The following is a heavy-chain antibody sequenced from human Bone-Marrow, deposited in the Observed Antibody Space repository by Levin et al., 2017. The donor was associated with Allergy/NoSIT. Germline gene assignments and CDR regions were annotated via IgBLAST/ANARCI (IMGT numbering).Heavy chain of an antibody. V-gene: IGHV3-30*04. D-gene: IGHD3-22*01. CDR1: GFTFSSYA. CDR3: ARGHILYYDSSGSFFDY. J-gene: IGHJ4*02. CDR2: ISYDGSNK. Sequence: GGSLRLSCAASGFTFSSYAMHWVRQAPGKGLEWVAVISYDGSNKYYANSVKGRFTISRDNSKNTLYLQMNSLRAEDTAVYYCARGHILYYDSSGSFFDYWGQGTLVTVSS.